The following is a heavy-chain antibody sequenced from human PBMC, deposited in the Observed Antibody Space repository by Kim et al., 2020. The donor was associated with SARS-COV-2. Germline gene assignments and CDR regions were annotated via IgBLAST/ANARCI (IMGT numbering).Heavy chain of an antibody. D-gene: IGHD1-20*01. V-gene: IGHV1-18*01. Sequence: TNYPQKHKGRLKMTTETSTSAVYMELRGLRSDDTAIYYCARSGPSITGFDYWGQGTLVTVSS. CDR3: ARSGPSITGFDY. J-gene: IGHJ4*02. CDR2: T.